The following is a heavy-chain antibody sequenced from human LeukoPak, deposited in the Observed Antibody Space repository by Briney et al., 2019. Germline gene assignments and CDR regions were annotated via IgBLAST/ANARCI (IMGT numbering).Heavy chain of an antibody. Sequence: PGGSLRLSCAASGFTFSNCSMNWVRQAPGKGLEWVSYISGSSSTIYYADSVKGRFTISRDNAKNSLYLQMNSLRAEDTAVYYCARDYGSSWYYFDYWGQGTLVPVSS. CDR2: ISGSSSTI. D-gene: IGHD6-13*01. CDR3: ARDYGSSWYYFDY. CDR1: GFTFSNCS. V-gene: IGHV3-48*01. J-gene: IGHJ4*02.